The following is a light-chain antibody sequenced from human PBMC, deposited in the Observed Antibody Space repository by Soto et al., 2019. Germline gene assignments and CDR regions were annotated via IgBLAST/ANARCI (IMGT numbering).Light chain of an antibody. V-gene: IGKV3-20*01. J-gene: IGKJ2*01. CDR1: QSVSSSS. CDR3: QQYDSSPIT. CDR2: GAS. Sequence: EIVLTQSPGTLSLSPGERATLFCRASQSVSSSSLGWYLQKPGLAPGLLIYGASNRATGVPDRFSGSGYGSDFTLTISRLEPDDFAVYYCQQYDSSPITFGQGTKLVLK.